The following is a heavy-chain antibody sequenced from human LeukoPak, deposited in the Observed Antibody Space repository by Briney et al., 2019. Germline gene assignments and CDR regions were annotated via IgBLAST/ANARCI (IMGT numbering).Heavy chain of an antibody. J-gene: IGHJ5*02. CDR1: GYTFTSYG. V-gene: IGHV1-18*01. D-gene: IGHD5-24*01. Sequence: GASVKASCKASGYTFTSYGISWVRQAPGQGLEWMGWISAYNGNTNYAQKLQGRVTMTTDTSTSTAYMELRSLRSDDTAVYYCARVGMATIFPWFDPWGQGTLVTVSS. CDR3: ARVGMATIFPWFDP. CDR2: ISAYNGNT.